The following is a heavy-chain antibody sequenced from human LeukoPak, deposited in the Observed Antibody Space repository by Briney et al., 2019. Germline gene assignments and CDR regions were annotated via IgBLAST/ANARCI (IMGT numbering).Heavy chain of an antibody. CDR1: GGSISSYY. D-gene: IGHD3-9*01. Sequence: SETLSLTCTVSGGSISSYYWSWIRQPPGKGLEWIGYIYYSGSTNYNPSLKSRVTISVDTSKNQFSLKLSSVTAADTAVYYCARGYHDILTGYYSDYWGQGTLVTASS. CDR3: ARGYHDILTGYYSDY. CDR2: IYYSGST. J-gene: IGHJ4*02. V-gene: IGHV4-59*01.